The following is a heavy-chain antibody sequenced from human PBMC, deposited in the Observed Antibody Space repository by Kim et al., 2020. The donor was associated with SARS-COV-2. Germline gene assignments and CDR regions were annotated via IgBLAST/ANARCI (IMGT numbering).Heavy chain of an antibody. V-gene: IGHV3-30*18. Sequence: GGSLRLSCAASGFTFSSYGMHWVRQAPGKGLEWVAVISYDGSNKYYADSVKGRFTISRDNSKNTLYLQMNSLRAEDTAEYYCAKGQGLTYYYDSSGYYPDYWGQGTLVTVSS. CDR3: AKGQGLTYYYDSSGYYPDY. D-gene: IGHD3-22*01. J-gene: IGHJ4*02. CDR1: GFTFSSYG. CDR2: ISYDGSNK.